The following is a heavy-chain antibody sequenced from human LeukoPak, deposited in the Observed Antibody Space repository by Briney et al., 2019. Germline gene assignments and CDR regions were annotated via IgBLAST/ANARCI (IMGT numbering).Heavy chain of an antibody. CDR2: IIPILGIA. Sequence: GASVKVSCKASGGTFSSYAISWVRQAPGQGLGWMGRIIPILGIANYAQKFQGRVTITADKSTSTAYMELSSLRSEDTAVYYCATGIAVAGPPFDYWGQGTLVTVSS. J-gene: IGHJ4*02. CDR3: ATGIAVAGPPFDY. D-gene: IGHD6-19*01. V-gene: IGHV1-69*04. CDR1: GGTFSSYA.